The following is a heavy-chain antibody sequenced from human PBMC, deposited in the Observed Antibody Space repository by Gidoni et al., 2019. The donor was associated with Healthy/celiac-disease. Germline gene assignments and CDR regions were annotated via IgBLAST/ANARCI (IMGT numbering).Heavy chain of an antibody. CDR1: GFTFSSYS. CDR3: ARTFTVTTHRTSTYYFDY. J-gene: IGHJ4*02. CDR2: ISSSSSYI. Sequence: EVQLVESGGGLVKPGGSLRLSCAASGFTFSSYSMNWVRQAPGKGLEWVSSISSSSSYIYYADSVKGRFTISRDNAKNSLYLQMNSLRAEDTAVYYCARTFTVTTHRTSTYYFDYWGQGTLVTVSS. V-gene: IGHV3-21*01. D-gene: IGHD4-17*01.